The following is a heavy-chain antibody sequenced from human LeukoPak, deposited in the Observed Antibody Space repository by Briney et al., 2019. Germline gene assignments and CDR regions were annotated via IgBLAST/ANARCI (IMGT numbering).Heavy chain of an antibody. CDR2: IYYSGST. J-gene: IGHJ3*02. D-gene: IGHD3-10*01. Sequence: SETLSLTCTVSGGSISSSSYYWGWIRQPPGKGLEWIGSIYYSGSTYYNPSLKSRVTISVDTSKNQFSLKLSSVTAADTAVYYCGVLLWFGELPHAFDIWGQGTMVTASS. CDR1: GGSISSSSYY. CDR3: GVLLWFGELPHAFDI. V-gene: IGHV4-39*07.